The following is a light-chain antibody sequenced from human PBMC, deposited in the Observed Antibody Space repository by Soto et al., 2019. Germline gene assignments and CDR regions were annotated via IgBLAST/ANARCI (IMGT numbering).Light chain of an antibody. J-gene: IGKJ1*01. Sequence: DIQLTQSPSSLSASVGDRITITFRSSQSISTYLNWYQQKPGEAPTLLVYDSSTLQSGVPSRFSGSGFGAEFTLTVSSLQPEDFATYYCQQSYSNPTWTFGQGTKVDI. CDR2: DSS. V-gene: IGKV1-39*01. CDR1: QSISTY. CDR3: QQSYSNPTWT.